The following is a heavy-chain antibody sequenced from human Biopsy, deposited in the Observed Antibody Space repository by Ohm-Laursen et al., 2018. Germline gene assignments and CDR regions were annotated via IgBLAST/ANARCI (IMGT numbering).Heavy chain of an antibody. CDR1: GGDINNYY. J-gene: IGHJ3*01. CDR2: IYPGGST. Sequence: GTLSLTCNVSGGDINNYYWSWIRHPAGKGLEWIVRIYPGGSTNYNPSLKSRVTMSVDTSKKQLSLRLRSVTAADTAMYYCASVVLGPANDAFDLWGQGTMVVVSS. D-gene: IGHD3-22*01. V-gene: IGHV4-4*07. CDR3: ASVVLGPANDAFDL.